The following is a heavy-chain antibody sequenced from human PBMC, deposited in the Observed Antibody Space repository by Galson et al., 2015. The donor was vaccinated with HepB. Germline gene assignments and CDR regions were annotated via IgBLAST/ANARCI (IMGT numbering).Heavy chain of an antibody. CDR1: GFTFIGYH. V-gene: IGHV1-2*06. CDR3: ARDLRPTNFGVFTLDY. CDR2: INPNGGAT. J-gene: IGHJ4*02. Sequence: SVKVSCKGSGFTFIGYHIHWVRQAPGQGLEWLGRINPNGGATTYAQEFQGRVTLTRTTSSKTAYVELTSLKPDDAAVYYCARDLRPTNFGVFTLDYWGQGSLVTVSS. D-gene: IGHD3-3*01.